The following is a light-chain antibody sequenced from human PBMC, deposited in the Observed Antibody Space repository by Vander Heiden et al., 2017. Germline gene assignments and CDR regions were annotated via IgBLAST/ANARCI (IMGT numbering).Light chain of an antibody. CDR3: QQSYSTPRT. CDR2: AAS. J-gene: IGKJ4*01. Sequence: DIQTTQSPSSLSASVGDRVTITCRASLRISSYLNWYQQKPGKAPKLLIYAASRLQSGVPSRFSGSGSGTDFTLTISRLQPEDFATYYCQQSYSTPRTFGGGTKVEIK. V-gene: IGKV1-39*01. CDR1: LRISSY.